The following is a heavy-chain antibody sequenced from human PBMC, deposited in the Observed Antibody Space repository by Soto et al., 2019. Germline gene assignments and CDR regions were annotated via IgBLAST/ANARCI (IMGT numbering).Heavy chain of an antibody. CDR2: IYYSGST. J-gene: IGHJ4*02. Sequence: PSETLSLTCTVSGGSISSYYWSWIRQPPGKGLEWIGYIYYSGSTNYNPSLKSRVTISVDTSKNQFSLKLSSVTAADTAVYYCARSDARYGGQGTLVTVSS. CDR1: GGSISSYY. CDR3: ARSDARY. V-gene: IGHV4-59*01. D-gene: IGHD2-2*01.